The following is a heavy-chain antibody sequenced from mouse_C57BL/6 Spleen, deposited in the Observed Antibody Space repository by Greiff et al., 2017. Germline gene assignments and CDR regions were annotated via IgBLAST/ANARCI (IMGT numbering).Heavy chain of an antibody. CDR3: ARQDYNYAMDY. Sequence: VQLKESGGDLVKPGGSLKLSCAASGFTFSSYGLSWVRQTPDKRLEWVAPISSGGSYTYYPDSVKGRFTISRDNAKNTLYLQMSSLKSEDTAMYYCARQDYNYAMDYWGQGTSVTVAS. D-gene: IGHD2-12*01. J-gene: IGHJ4*01. CDR1: GFTFSSYG. V-gene: IGHV5-6*01. CDR2: ISSGGSYT.